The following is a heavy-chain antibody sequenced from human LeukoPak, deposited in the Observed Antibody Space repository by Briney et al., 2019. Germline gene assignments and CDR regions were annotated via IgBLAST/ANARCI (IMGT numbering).Heavy chain of an antibody. CDR2: IYYSGST. Sequence: SETLSLTCTVSGGSISSYYWSWIRQPPGKGLEWIGYIYYSGSTNYNPSLKSRVTISVDTSKNQFSLKLSSVTAADTAVYYCARSQWYYDILTGYQYRNFDYWGQGTLVTVSS. V-gene: IGHV4-59*01. CDR1: GGSISSYY. J-gene: IGHJ4*02. CDR3: ARSQWYYDILTGYQYRNFDY. D-gene: IGHD3-9*01.